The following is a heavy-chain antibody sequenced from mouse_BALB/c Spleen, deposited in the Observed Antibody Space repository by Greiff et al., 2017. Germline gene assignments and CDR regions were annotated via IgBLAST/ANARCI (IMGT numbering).Heavy chain of an antibody. D-gene: IGHD1-1*01. CDR1: GYTFTSYY. CDR2: IYPGDGST. V-gene: IGHV1S56*01. Sequence: QVHVKQSGPELVKPGASVKMSCKASGYTFTSYYIHWVKQRPGQGLEWIGWIYPGDGSTKYNEKFKGKTTLTADKSSSTAYMLLSSLTSEDSAIYFCARSYYGSSSWFAYWGQGTLVTVSA. J-gene: IGHJ3*01. CDR3: ARSYYGSSSWFAY.